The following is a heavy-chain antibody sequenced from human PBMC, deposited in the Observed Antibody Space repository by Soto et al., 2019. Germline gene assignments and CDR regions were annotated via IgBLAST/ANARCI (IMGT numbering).Heavy chain of an antibody. CDR3: AREREAVAVLFDY. CDR2: IIPIFGTA. J-gene: IGHJ4*02. V-gene: IGHV1-69*05. CDR1: GGTFSSYA. D-gene: IGHD6-19*01. Sequence: QVQLVQSGAEVKKPGSSVKVSCKASGGTFSSYAISWVRQAPGQGLEWMGGIIPIFGTANYAQKFQGRVTXTXDXXTSTDYMELSSLRSEDTAVYYCAREREAVAVLFDYWGQGTLVTVSS.